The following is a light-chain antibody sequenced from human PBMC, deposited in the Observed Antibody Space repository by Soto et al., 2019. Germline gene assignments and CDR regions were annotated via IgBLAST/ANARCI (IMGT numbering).Light chain of an antibody. Sequence: SALTQPPSASGSPGQSVTISCTGTSSDVGGYNYVSWYQQHPGKAPKLMISEVSKRPSGVPDRFSGSKSGNTASLTVSGLQAEDEADYYCSSYAGTNNVLFGGGTKLTVL. CDR3: SSYAGTNNVL. V-gene: IGLV2-8*01. J-gene: IGLJ2*01. CDR2: EVS. CDR1: SSDVGGYNY.